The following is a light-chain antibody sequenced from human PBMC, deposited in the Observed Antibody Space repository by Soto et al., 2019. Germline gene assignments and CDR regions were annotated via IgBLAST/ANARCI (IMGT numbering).Light chain of an antibody. CDR2: EVS. CDR3: SSYTSSSTWV. J-gene: IGLJ3*02. Sequence: QSALTQPASVSGSPGQSITISCTGTSSDVGGYNYVSWYQQHPGKVPRLMIYEVSNRPSGVSNRFSGSKSGNMASLTISGLQAEDEADYYCSSYTSSSTWVFGGGTKLTVL. CDR1: SSDVGGYNY. V-gene: IGLV2-14*01.